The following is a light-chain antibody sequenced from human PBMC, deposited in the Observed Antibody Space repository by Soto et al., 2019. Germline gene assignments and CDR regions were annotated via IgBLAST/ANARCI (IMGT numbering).Light chain of an antibody. J-gene: IGKJ3*01. V-gene: IGKV1-8*01. CDR2: AAS. CDR3: QQLNSYPRT. Sequence: AIRMTQSPSSLSASTGDRVTITCRASQGISSYLAWYQQKPGKAPKLLIYAASTLQSGVPSRFSGSGSGTDFTLTISSLQPADFATYYCQQLNSYPRTFGPGTKVDIK. CDR1: QGISSY.